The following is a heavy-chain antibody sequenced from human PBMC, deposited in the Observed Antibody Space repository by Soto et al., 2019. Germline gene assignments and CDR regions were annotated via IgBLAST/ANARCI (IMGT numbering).Heavy chain of an antibody. Sequence: QVQLVESGGGLVKPGGSLRLSCAASGFTFMSWIRQAPGKGLEWVSYISSSGSTIYYADSVKGRFTISRDNAKNSRYLQMNSLRAEDTAVYYCARTNWGPYYYYGMDVWGQGTTVTVSS. J-gene: IGHJ6*02. CDR2: ISSSGSTI. V-gene: IGHV3-11*01. D-gene: IGHD7-27*01. CDR3: ARTNWGPYYYYGMDV. CDR1: GFTF.